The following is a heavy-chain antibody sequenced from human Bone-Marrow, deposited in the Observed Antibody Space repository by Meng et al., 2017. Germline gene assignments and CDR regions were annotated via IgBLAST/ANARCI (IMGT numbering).Heavy chain of an antibody. J-gene: IGHJ4*02. Sequence: GESLKISCTASGFTFGDYAMSWFRQAPGKGLEWVGFIRSKAYGGTTEYAASVKGRFTISRDDSKSIAYLQMNSLKTEDTAVYYCTQEGSRDGCNYGQSVPHWGQGTLVTVSS. CDR1: GFTFGDYA. CDR3: TQEGSRDGCNYGQSVPH. CDR2: IRSKAYGGTT. V-gene: IGHV3-49*03. D-gene: IGHD5-24*01.